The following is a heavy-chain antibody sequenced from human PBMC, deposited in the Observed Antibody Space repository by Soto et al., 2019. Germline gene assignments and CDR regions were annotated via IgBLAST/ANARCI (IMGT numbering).Heavy chain of an antibody. J-gene: IGHJ4*02. CDR1: GYTFTGFF. Sequence: GTSVKVSCKASGYTFTGFFLHWVRQAPGQGLEWLGWINPNTGGTNYAQDFQGRITMTRDTSISTAYLELISLRSDDTAVYYCAREAIEPRIHRDWGQGTPVIVCS. CDR3: AREAIEPRIHRD. CDR2: INPNTGGT. V-gene: IGHV1-2*02.